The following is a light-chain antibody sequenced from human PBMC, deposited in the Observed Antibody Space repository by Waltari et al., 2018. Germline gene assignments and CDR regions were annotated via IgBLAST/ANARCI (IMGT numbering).Light chain of an antibody. J-gene: IGKJ1*01. CDR1: QSISKY. CDR2: DAS. CDR3: QKYGSLPAT. V-gene: IGKV3-20*01. Sequence: GRASQSISKYLAGYQQNPGQDPRRLIYDASLRAIGIPDRFSGSGYGTDFSLTISRLEPEDYAVYYCQKYGSLPATFGRGTKVEIK.